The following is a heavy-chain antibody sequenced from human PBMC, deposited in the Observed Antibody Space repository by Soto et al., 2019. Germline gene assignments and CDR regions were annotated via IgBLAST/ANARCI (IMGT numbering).Heavy chain of an antibody. Sequence: QLQLQESGPGLVKPSETLSLTCTVSGGSISSSSYYWGWIRQPPGKGLEWIGSIYYSGSTYYNPSLKSRVTISVDTSKNQFSLKLSSVTAADTAVYYCARQDPWQLAHSDYWGQGTLVTVSS. V-gene: IGHV4-39*01. CDR3: ARQDPWQLAHSDY. D-gene: IGHD6-6*01. CDR2: IYYSGST. CDR1: GGSISSSSYY. J-gene: IGHJ4*02.